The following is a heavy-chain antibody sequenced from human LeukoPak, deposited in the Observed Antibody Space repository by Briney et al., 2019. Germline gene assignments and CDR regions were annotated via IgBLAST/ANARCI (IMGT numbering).Heavy chain of an antibody. Sequence: ASVKVSCKTSGFTFTTHDINWVRQATGQGLEWMGWMNPNSGDTGYAQKFQGRVTMTRDTSISTAYMELSSLRSEGTAVYYCARGLGSYSTTWYPALRYWGQGTQVTVSS. CDR1: GFTFTTHD. D-gene: IGHD6-13*01. CDR2: MNPNSGDT. V-gene: IGHV1-8*01. J-gene: IGHJ4*02. CDR3: ARGLGSYSTTWYPALRY.